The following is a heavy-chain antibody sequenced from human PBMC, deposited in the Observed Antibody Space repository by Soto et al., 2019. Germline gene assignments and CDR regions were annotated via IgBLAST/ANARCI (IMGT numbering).Heavy chain of an antibody. D-gene: IGHD6-19*01. CDR3: ARDSEGQWLAYYYYGMDV. CDR2: ISAYNGNT. CDR1: GYTFTSYG. Sequence: ASVKVSCKASGYTFTSYGISWVRQAPGQGLEWMGWISAYNGNTNYAQKLQGRVTMTTDTSTSIAYMELRSLRSDDTAVYYCARDSEGQWLAYYYYGMDVWGQGTTVTVSS. V-gene: IGHV1-18*01. J-gene: IGHJ6*02.